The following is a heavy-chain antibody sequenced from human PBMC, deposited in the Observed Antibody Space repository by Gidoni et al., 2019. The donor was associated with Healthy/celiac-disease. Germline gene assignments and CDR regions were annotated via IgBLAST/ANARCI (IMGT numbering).Heavy chain of an antibody. CDR3: VRVVSLRREPNYFDY. CDR2: ISSSSSYI. CDR1: GLTFSSYS. Sequence: EVQLVESGGGLVKPGGALRLSCAASGLTFSSYSMNWVRQAPGKGLEWVSSISSSSSYIYYADSVKGRFTISRDNAKNSLYLQMNSLRAEDTAVYYCVRVVSLRREPNYFDYWGQGTLVTVSS. D-gene: IGHD3-3*01. V-gene: IGHV3-21*01. J-gene: IGHJ4*02.